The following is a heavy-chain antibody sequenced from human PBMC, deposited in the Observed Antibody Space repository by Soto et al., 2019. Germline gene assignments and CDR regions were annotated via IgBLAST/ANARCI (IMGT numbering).Heavy chain of an antibody. CDR2: ISSSSSTI. V-gene: IGHV3-48*01. D-gene: IGHD6-6*01. CDR1: GFTFSSYS. J-gene: IGHJ6*03. CDR3: ARDRIAPRPGYYYYYMDV. Sequence: EVQLVESGGGLVQPGGSLRLSCAASGFTFSSYSMNWVRQAPGKGLEWVSYISSSSSTIYYADSVKGRFTISRDNAKNSLYLQMNSLRAEDTAVYYCARDRIAPRPGYYYYYMDVWGKGTTVTVSS.